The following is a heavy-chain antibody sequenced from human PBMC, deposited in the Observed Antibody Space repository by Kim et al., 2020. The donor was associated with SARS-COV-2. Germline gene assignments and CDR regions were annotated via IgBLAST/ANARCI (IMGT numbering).Heavy chain of an antibody. D-gene: IGHD1-26*01. CDR3: ARLNSGSYPGYFDY. Sequence: PPLRGRVTISVDTSKNQFSLTLSSVTAADPAVYYCARLNSGSYPGYFDYWGQGTLVTVSS. J-gene: IGHJ4*02. V-gene: IGHV4-39*01.